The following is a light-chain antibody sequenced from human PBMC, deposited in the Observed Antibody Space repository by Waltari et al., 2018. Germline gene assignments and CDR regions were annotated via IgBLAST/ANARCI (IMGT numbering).Light chain of an antibody. V-gene: IGLV2-14*03. CDR3: SSYTSSSTWL. J-gene: IGLJ3*02. CDR1: SSAFGAYNY. Sequence: QPALTQPASVSGSPRQSTTISCTGPSSAFGAYNYASWYQQHPGKAPRLMIYDVNKRPSGVSNRFSGSKSGNTASLTISGLQAEDEADYYCSSYTSSSTWLFGGGTKLTVL. CDR2: DVN.